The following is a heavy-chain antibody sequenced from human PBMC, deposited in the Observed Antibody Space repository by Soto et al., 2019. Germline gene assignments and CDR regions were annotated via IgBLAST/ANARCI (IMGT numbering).Heavy chain of an antibody. Sequence: QITLKESGPTLVKPTQTLTLTCSFSCFSLSTGVGVTWIRQPPGKALEWLALIYWRNAQHYSPYLRSRLTITNDTSKNQVVLTMTNMDPVDTATYYCAHRRPVTSGTAYGGVISYWGQGTLVTVSS. CDR3: AHRRPVTSGTAYGGVISY. CDR1: CFSLSTGVG. CDR2: IYWRNAQ. D-gene: IGHD1-1*01. V-gene: IGHV2-5*01. J-gene: IGHJ4*02.